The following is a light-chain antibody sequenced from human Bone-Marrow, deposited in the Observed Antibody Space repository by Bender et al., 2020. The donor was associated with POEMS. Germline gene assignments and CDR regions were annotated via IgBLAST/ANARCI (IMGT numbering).Light chain of an antibody. CDR3: CSYVGSSTLL. CDR2: DVT. CDR1: SSDVGSYNL. V-gene: IGLV2-23*02. Sequence: QSALTQPASVSGSPGESITISCTGTSSDVGSYNLVSWYQQYPGKGPKVMIYDVTKRPSGVSDRFSGSKSGNTASLTISGLQAEDEADYYCCSYVGSSTLLFGGGTKLTVL. J-gene: IGLJ2*01.